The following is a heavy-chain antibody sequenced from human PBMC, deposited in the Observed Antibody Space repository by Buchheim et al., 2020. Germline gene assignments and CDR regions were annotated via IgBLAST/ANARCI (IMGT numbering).Heavy chain of an antibody. D-gene: IGHD2-2*03. CDR1: GFTFSSYW. CDR2: INSDGSST. CDR3: ARGGMAIVVVPAAIPGRYYGMDV. V-gene: IGHV3-74*01. Sequence: EVQLVESGGGLVQPGGSLRLSCAASGFTFSSYWMHWVRQAPGKGLVWVSRINSDGSSTSYADSVKGRFTISRDNAKNTLYLQMNSLRAEDTAVHYCARGGMAIVVVPAAIPGRYYGMDVWGQGTT. J-gene: IGHJ6*02.